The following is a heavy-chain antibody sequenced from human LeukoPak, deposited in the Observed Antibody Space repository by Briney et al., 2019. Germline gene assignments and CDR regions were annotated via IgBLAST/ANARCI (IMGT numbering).Heavy chain of an antibody. CDR1: GFVFDDFG. Sequence: GGSLRLSCAASGFVFDDFGMTWVRQVPGKGLEWVSGINWNGDSAGYADSVTGRFSVSRDNAKNHVYLQMNSLRAEDTALYYCAREYIVAVVNGGVKSFYCYMDVWGKGTTVIVSS. CDR2: INWNGDSA. V-gene: IGHV3-20*04. D-gene: IGHD2-15*01. J-gene: IGHJ6*03. CDR3: AREYIVAVVNGGVKSFYCYMDV.